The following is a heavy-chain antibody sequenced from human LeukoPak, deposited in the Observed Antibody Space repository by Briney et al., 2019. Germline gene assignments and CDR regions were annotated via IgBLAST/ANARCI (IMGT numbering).Heavy chain of an antibody. J-gene: IGHJ6*03. CDR1: GYTFTGYY. Sequence: GASVKVSCKASGYTFTGYYMHWVRQAPGQGLEWMGWINPNSGGTNYAQKFQGRVTMTRDTSISTAYMELSRLRSDDTAVYYCARARREWLRLLRHYYYMDVWGKGTTVTISS. CDR3: ARARREWLRLLRHYYYMDV. CDR2: INPNSGGT. V-gene: IGHV1-2*02. D-gene: IGHD5-12*01.